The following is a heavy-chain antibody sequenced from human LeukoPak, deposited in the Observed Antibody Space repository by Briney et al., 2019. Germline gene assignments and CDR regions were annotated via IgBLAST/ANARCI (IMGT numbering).Heavy chain of an antibody. V-gene: IGHV3-23*01. CDR3: SKGPHVAGAAHFDT. Sequence: GGSLRLSCAASGFTFSTYAMTCVRQPPGKGVEWVSGISGSGGSSYYADSVKGRFTISRDNSKNTLYLQMNSLRADDTAANYCSKGPHVAGAAHFDTWGQGTLVTVSS. CDR1: GFTFSTYA. CDR2: ISGSGGSS. J-gene: IGHJ4*02. D-gene: IGHD6-13*01.